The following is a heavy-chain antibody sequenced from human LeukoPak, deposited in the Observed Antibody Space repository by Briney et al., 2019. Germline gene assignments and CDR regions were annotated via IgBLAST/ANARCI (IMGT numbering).Heavy chain of an antibody. Sequence: SETLSLTCAVYGGSFSGYYWSWIRQPPGKGLEWIGEINHSGSTNYNPSLKSRVTISVDTSKNQFSLKLKSVTAADTAVYHCARGYAPFDPWGQGTLVTVSS. CDR1: GGSFSGYY. D-gene: IGHD2-2*01. J-gene: IGHJ5*02. CDR2: INHSGST. CDR3: ARGYAPFDP. V-gene: IGHV4-34*01.